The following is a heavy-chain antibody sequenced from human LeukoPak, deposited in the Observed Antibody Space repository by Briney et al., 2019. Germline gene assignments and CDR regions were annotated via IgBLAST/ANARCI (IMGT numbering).Heavy chain of an antibody. CDR2: IYHSGST. CDR1: GGSISSSNW. Sequence: PSETLSLTCAVSGGSISSSNWWSWVRQPPGKGLEWIGEIYHSGSTNYNPSLKSRVTISVDKSKNQFSLKLSSVTAADTAVYYCAGSCIAVAGLFDYWGQGTLVTVSS. V-gene: IGHV4-4*02. D-gene: IGHD6-19*01. J-gene: IGHJ4*02. CDR3: AGSCIAVAGLFDY.